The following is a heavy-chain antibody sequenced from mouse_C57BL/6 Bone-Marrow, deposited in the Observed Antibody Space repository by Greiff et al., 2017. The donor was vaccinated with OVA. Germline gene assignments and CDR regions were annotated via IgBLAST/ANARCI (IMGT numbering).Heavy chain of an antibody. CDR2: IDPSDSYT. V-gene: IGHV1-69*01. CDR1: GYTFTSYW. Sequence: VQLQQPGAELVMPGASVKLSCKASGYTFTSYWMHWVKQRPGQGLERIGEIDPSDSYTNYNQKFKGKSTLTVDKSSSTAYMQLSSLTSEDSAVYYCASGYYFDYWGQGTTLTVSS. CDR3: ASGYYFDY. J-gene: IGHJ2*01.